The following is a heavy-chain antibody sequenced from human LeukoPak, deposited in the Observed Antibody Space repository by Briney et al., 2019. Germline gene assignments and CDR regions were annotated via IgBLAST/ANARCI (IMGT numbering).Heavy chain of an antibody. V-gene: IGHV5-51*01. CDR1: GYSFTSYW. D-gene: IGHD6-13*01. CDR3: ARRYSSSWYSDY. J-gene: IGHJ4*02. CDR2: IYPGDSDT. Sequence: GESLKISCKGSGYSFTSYWIGWVRQIPGKGLEWVGIIYPGDSDTRYSPSFQGQVTISGDKSISTAYLQWSSLKASDTAMYYCARRYSSSWYSDYWGQGTLVTVSS.